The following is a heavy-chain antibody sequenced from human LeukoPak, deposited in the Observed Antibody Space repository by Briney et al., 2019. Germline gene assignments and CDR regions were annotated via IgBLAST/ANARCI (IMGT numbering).Heavy chain of an antibody. CDR2: IYHSGST. Sequence: SETLSLTCTVSGYSISSGYYWGWIRQPPGKGLEWIGSIYHSGSTYYNPSLKSRVTISVDTSKNQFSLKLSSVTAADTAVYYCARGTSSSWTFDPWGQGTLVTVSS. CDR3: ARGTSSSWTFDP. CDR1: GYSISSGYY. V-gene: IGHV4-38-2*02. D-gene: IGHD6-13*01. J-gene: IGHJ5*02.